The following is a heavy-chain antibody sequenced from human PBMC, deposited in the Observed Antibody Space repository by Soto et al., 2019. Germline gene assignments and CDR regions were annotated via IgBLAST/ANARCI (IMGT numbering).Heavy chain of an antibody. Sequence: PSDTLSPTCTVSGGSISSGDYYWSWIRQPPGKGLEWIGYIYYSGSTYYNPSLKSRVTISVDTSKNQFSLKLSSVTAADTAVYYCAGEGLGIAAAGPLYGMDVWGQGTTVTVSS. CDR1: GGSISSGDYY. CDR3: AGEGLGIAAAGPLYGMDV. D-gene: IGHD6-13*01. CDR2: IYYSGST. J-gene: IGHJ6*02. V-gene: IGHV4-30-4*02.